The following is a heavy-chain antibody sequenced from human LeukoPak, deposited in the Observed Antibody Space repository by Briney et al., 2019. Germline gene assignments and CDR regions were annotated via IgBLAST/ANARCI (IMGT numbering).Heavy chain of an antibody. CDR2: ISGSTGDT. CDR1: GYSFVLYG. D-gene: IGHD4-17*01. J-gene: IGHJ4*02. CDR3: ARDENYGIFFNVDY. V-gene: IGHV1-18*01. Sequence: ASVKVSCKASGYSFVLYGIGWVRQAPGEGPEWMGWISGSTGDTNYAQKFQGRVTMTADTSSSTAYMELRSLRSDDTAIYYCARDENYGIFFNVDYWGQGTLVTVSS.